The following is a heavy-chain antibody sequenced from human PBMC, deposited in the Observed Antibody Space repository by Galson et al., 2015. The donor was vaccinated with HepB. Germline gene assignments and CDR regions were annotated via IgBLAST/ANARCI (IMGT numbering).Heavy chain of an antibody. Sequence: PALVKPTQTLTLTCTFSGFSLTTSGVGVGWIRQPPGKALEWLAVIFWDDDKLYSPSLKSRLTITKDTSKHQVVLAMANVDPVDTATYYCAHTALLWFGEFPSYGMDVWGQGTTVTVSS. D-gene: IGHD3-10*01. CDR2: IFWDDDK. CDR1: GFSLTTSGVG. CDR3: AHTALLWFGEFPSYGMDV. J-gene: IGHJ6*02. V-gene: IGHV2-5*02.